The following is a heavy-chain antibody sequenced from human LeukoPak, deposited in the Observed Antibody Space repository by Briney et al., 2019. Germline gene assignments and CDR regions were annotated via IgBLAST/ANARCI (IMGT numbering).Heavy chain of an antibody. Sequence: GASVKVSCKASGYTFTGYYMHWVRQAPGQGLERMGWINPNSGGTNYVQKFQGRVTMTRDTSISTAYMELSRLRSDDTAVYYCAREDGGYSYGYLYYFDYWGQGTLVTVSS. CDR2: INPNSGGT. CDR3: AREDGGYSYGYLYYFDY. CDR1: GYTFTGYY. D-gene: IGHD5-18*01. J-gene: IGHJ4*02. V-gene: IGHV1-2*02.